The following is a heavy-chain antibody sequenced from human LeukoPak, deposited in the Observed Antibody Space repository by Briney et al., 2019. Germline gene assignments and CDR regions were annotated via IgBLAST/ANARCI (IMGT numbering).Heavy chain of an antibody. V-gene: IGHV3-49*04. CDR2: SRSKAYGGTT. D-gene: IGHD3-10*01. CDR3: TRFRGLLEGYFDF. Sequence: GGSLRLSCTASGFTFGDYAMSWVRQAPGKGLEWVGFSRSKAYGGTTEYAASVKGRFTISRDDSKSIAYLQMNSLNAEDTAVYYCTRFRGLLEGYFDFWGQGTLVTVSS. CDR1: GFTFGDYA. J-gene: IGHJ4*02.